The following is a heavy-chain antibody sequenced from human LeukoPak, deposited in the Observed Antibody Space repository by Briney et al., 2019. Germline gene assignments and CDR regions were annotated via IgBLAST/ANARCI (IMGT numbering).Heavy chain of an antibody. V-gene: IGHV3-30*18. Sequence: LGGSLRLSCAASGFTFSSYGMHWVRQAPGKGLEWVAVISYDGSNKYYADSVKGRFTISRDNSKNTLYLQMNSLRAEDTAVYYCAKDRGDYTFDYWGQGTLVTVSS. CDR1: GFTFSSYG. J-gene: IGHJ4*02. CDR2: ISYDGSNK. CDR3: AKDRGDYTFDY. D-gene: IGHD4-17*01.